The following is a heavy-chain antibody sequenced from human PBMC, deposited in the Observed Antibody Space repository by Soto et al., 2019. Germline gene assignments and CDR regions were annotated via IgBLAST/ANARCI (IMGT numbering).Heavy chain of an antibody. CDR1: GFTFSNYW. CDR2: ISGSGDGT. V-gene: IGHV3-23*01. D-gene: IGHD2-8*01. Sequence: GGSLRLSCAASGFTFSNYWMSWVRQAPGKGLEWVSSISGSGDGTYYGDSVKGRFTTSRDSSSSTLYLQMDNLRGEDTAVYFCTRSRRSILMVYGFGGMDVWGQGTTVTVSS. CDR3: TRSRRSILMVYGFGGMDV. J-gene: IGHJ6*02.